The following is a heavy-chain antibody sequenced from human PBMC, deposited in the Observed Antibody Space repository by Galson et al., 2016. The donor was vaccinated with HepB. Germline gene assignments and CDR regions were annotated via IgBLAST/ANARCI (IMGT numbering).Heavy chain of an antibody. CDR3: ATDHRVLRMPIFDN. Sequence: SVKVSCKASGGSFSNNALSWVRQSPGQGLEWMGGIIPIFGTAIYAQRFQGRVTITADESSTTAYMELSSLRSEDTAVYYCATDHRVLRMPIFDNWGQGTLVTVSS. D-gene: IGHD2/OR15-2a*01. CDR2: IIPIFGTA. V-gene: IGHV1-69*13. CDR1: GGSFSNNA. J-gene: IGHJ4*02.